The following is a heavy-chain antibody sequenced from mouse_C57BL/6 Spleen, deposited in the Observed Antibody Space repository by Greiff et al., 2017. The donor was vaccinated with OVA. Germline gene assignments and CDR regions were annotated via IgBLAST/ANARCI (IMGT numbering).Heavy chain of an antibody. CDR3: ARSGWLLPFDY. D-gene: IGHD2-3*01. V-gene: IGHV5-17*01. CDR1: GFTFSDYG. CDR2: ISSGRSTI. Sequence: EVKLVESGGGLVKPGGSLKLSCAASGFTFSDYGMHWVRQAPEKGLEWVAYISSGRSTIYYADTVKGRFTISRDNAKNTLFLQMTSLRSEDTAVYYCARSGWLLPFDYWGQGTTLTVSS. J-gene: IGHJ2*01.